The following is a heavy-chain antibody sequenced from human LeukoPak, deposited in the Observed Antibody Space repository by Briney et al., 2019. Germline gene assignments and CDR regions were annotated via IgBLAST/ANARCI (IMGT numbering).Heavy chain of an antibody. CDR3: ARDLSRDTMTVLGGGFDI. V-gene: IGHV1-46*01. CDR1: GYTFTSYY. J-gene: IGHJ3*02. CDR2: INTSGGST. Sequence: ASVKVSCKASGYTFTSYYMHWVRQAPGQGLEWMGIINTSGGSTSYAQKFQGRVTMTRDTSTTTVYMELSSLRSDDTAVYYCARDLSRDTMTVLGGGFDIWGQGTMVTVSS. D-gene: IGHD2-8*02.